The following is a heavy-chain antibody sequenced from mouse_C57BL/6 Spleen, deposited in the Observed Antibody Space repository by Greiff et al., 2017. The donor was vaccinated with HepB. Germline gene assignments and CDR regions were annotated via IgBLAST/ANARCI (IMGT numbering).Heavy chain of an antibody. Sequence: EVQLVESEGGLVQPGSSMKLSCTASGFTFSDYYMAWVRQVPEKGLEWVANINYDGSSTYYLDSLKSRFIISRDNAKNILYLQMSSLKSEDTATYYCARASYYYGSSFHFDYWGQGTTLTVSS. D-gene: IGHD1-1*01. CDR1: GFTFSDYY. CDR3: ARASYYYGSSFHFDY. V-gene: IGHV5-16*01. CDR2: INYDGSST. J-gene: IGHJ2*01.